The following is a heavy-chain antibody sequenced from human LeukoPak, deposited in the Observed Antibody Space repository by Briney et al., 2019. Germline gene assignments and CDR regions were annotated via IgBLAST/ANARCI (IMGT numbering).Heavy chain of an antibody. CDR1: GFSFSSFA. V-gene: IGHV3-23*01. CDR3: AKRITVSAGYYLDS. CDR2: ISGGGSYT. D-gene: IGHD6-19*01. Sequence: GGSLRLSCVGSGFSFSSFAMSWVRQAPGKGLEWVSTISGGGSYTYFADSVKGRFTVSRDDSKSMHFLQMNSLRPEDTALYSCAKRITVSAGYYLDSWGRGTLVTVSS. J-gene: IGHJ4*02.